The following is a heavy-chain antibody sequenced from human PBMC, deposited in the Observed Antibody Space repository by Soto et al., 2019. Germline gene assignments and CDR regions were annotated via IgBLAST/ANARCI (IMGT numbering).Heavy chain of an antibody. V-gene: IGHV1-2*02. Sequence: QVHLVQSGAEVRKPGASVKVSCKASGYTFTTFHLHWVRLAPGQGLEWMGWINLDRGDSEYGQKFPGRLTLTRDTSMTTAYMELSCLTSDDTAIYFCARVRYGDFSFQYWGQGTPVSVSS. J-gene: IGHJ4*02. CDR3: ARVRYGDFSFQY. D-gene: IGHD4-17*01. CDR1: GYTFTTFH. CDR2: INLDRGDS.